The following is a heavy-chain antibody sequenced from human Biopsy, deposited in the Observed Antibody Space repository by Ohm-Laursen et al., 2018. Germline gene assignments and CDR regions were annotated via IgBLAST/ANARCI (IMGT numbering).Heavy chain of an antibody. CDR2: ISYTGYI. V-gene: IGHV4-59*11. CDR3: ARGSNDFGGLYFPR. Sequence: TLSLTCTVSGGSFTGHYRSWIRQPPGKGLEWIGHISYTGYISYNASLKSRVTISVDTSRNHFSLRLSSLTAADTAVYYCARGSNDFGGLYFPRWGQGTLLTVSS. J-gene: IGHJ4*02. CDR1: GGSFTGHY. D-gene: IGHD4-23*01.